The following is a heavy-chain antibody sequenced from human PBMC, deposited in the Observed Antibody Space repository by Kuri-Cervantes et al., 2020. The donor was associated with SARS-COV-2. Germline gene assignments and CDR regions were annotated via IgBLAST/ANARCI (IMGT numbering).Heavy chain of an antibody. V-gene: IGHV3-53*01. Sequence: GESLKISCAASGFTFSSYAMSWVRQAPGKGLEWVSVIYSGGSTYYADSVKGRFTISRDNSKNTLYLQMNSLRAEDTAVYYCARGPLYSSSWYDWFDPWGQGTLVTVSS. CDR3: ARGPLYSSSWYDWFDP. J-gene: IGHJ5*02. CDR2: IYSGGST. CDR1: GFTFSSYA. D-gene: IGHD6-13*01.